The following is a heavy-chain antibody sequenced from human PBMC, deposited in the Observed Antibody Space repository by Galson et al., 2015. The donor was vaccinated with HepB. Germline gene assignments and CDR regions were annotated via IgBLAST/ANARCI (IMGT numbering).Heavy chain of an antibody. D-gene: IGHD1-26*01. CDR3: ARALRMGATPLDY. CDR1: GYTFTGYY. CDR2: INPNSGGT. J-gene: IGHJ4*02. V-gene: IGHV1-2*04. Sequence: SVKVSCKASGYTFTGYYMHWVRQAPGQGLEWMGWINPNSGGTNYAQKFQGWVAMTRDTSISTAYMELSRLRSDDTAVYYCARALRMGATPLDYWGQGTLVTVSS.